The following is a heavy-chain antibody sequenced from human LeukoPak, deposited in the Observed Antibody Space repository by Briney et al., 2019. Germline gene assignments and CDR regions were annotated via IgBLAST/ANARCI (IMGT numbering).Heavy chain of an antibody. Sequence: SETLSLTCTVSGGSISSSSYYWGWIRQPPGKGLEWIGNIYYGGSTYYNPSLKSRVTISVDTSKNQFSLKLSSVTAADMAVYYCARQGGRPKYYGSGSYYNGRYYFDYWGHGTLVIVSS. CDR1: GGSISSSSYY. V-gene: IGHV4-39*01. CDR3: ARQGGRPKYYGSGSYYNGRYYFDY. D-gene: IGHD3-10*01. J-gene: IGHJ4*01. CDR2: IYYGGST.